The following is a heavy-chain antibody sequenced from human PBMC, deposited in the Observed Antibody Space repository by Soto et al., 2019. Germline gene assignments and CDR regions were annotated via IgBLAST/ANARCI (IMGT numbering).Heavy chain of an antibody. D-gene: IGHD1-7*01. CDR3: ARQRDNWNSYYFDY. J-gene: IGHJ4*02. CDR2: NYSGGST. Sequence: GGSLRLSCAASGFTVSSNYMNWVRQAPGKGLEWVSVNYSGGSTYYADSVKGRFTISRDNSKNTLYLQMNSLRAEDTAVYYCARQRDNWNSYYFDYWGQGTLVTVSS. V-gene: IGHV3-53*01. CDR1: GFTVSSNY.